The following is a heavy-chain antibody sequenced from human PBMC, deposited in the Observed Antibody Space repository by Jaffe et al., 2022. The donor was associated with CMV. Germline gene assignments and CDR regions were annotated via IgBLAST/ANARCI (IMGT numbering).Heavy chain of an antibody. CDR2: IDPSDSYT. J-gene: IGHJ3*02. V-gene: IGHV5-10-1*03. Sequence: EVQLVQSGAEVKKPGESLRISCKGSGYSFTSYWISWVRQMPGKGLEWMGRIDPSDSYTNYSPSFQGHVTISADKSISTAYLQWSSLKASDTAMYYCASGCTNGVCPHDAFDIWGQGTMVTVSS. D-gene: IGHD2-8*01. CDR3: ASGCTNGVCPHDAFDI. CDR1: GYSFTSYW.